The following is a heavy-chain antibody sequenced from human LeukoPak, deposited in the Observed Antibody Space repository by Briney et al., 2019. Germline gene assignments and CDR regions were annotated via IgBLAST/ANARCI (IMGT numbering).Heavy chain of an antibody. CDR3: ARLPLYGDYAPGQDYYYGMDV. Sequence: KPSETLSLTCTVSGGSISSYYWSWIRQPPGKGLEWIGYIYYSGSTNYNPSLKSRVTISVDTSKNQFSLKLSSVTAADTAVYYCARLPLYGDYAPGQDYYYGMDVWGQGTTVTVSS. CDR1: GGSISSYY. CDR2: IYYSGST. D-gene: IGHD4-17*01. V-gene: IGHV4-59*08. J-gene: IGHJ6*02.